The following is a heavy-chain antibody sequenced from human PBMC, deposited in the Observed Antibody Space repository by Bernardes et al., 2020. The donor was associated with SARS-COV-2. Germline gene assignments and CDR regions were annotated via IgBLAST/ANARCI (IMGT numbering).Heavy chain of an antibody. D-gene: IGHD2-8*01. V-gene: IGHV3-53*01. CDR3: ARLLYGDYHDY. CDR2: IYPGVGT. J-gene: IGHJ4*02. CDR1: GFTVSSNY. Sequence: GGSLRLSCAASGFTVSSNYMSWVRHAPGKGLDWVSVIYPGVGTYYTDSVKGRFTISRDNSKNTLFLQMSSLRAEDTAVYYCARLLYGDYHDYWGQGTLVTVSA.